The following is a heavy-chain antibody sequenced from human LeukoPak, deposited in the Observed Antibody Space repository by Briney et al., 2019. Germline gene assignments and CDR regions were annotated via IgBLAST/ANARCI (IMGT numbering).Heavy chain of an antibody. V-gene: IGHV3-48*01. CDR2: IGISSGNT. CDR1: GFTFSSYS. CDR3: ARDTKYAFDN. D-gene: IGHD2-2*01. J-gene: IGHJ4*02. Sequence: GGSLRLSCAASGFTFSSYSMNWVRQAPGEGLEWISYIGISSGNTKYEDSVKGRFTISGDKAKNAVYLQMNSLRVEDTAVYYCARDTKYAFDNWGQGTLVTVSS.